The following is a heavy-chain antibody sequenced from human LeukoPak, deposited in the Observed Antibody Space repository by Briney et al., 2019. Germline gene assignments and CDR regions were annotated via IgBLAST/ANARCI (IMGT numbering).Heavy chain of an antibody. J-gene: IGHJ4*02. Sequence: ASVKVSCEASGYTFTSYDINWVRQATGQGLEWMGWMNPNSGNTGYAQKFQGRVTMTRNTSISTAYMELSSLRSEDTAVYYCARGGRYSSSWYRRYFDYWGQGTLVTVSS. V-gene: IGHV1-8*01. CDR1: GYTFTSYD. D-gene: IGHD6-13*01. CDR3: ARGGRYSSSWYRRYFDY. CDR2: MNPNSGNT.